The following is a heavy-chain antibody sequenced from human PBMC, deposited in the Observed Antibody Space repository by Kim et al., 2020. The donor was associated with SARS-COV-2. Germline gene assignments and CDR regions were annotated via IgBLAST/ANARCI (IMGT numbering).Heavy chain of an antibody. J-gene: IGHJ4*02. D-gene: IGHD6-19*01. CDR3: ARVLTSGWSYFDY. Sequence: YANSMKGPLTISGDNARASLYLQMNSLRAEDTAVYYCARVLTSGWSYFDYWGQGTLVTVSS. V-gene: IGHV3-21*04.